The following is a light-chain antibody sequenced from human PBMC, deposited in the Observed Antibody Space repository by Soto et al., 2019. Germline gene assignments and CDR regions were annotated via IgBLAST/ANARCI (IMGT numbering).Light chain of an antibody. CDR3: SSYTRDIPR. J-gene: IGLJ1*01. CDR1: SNDV. Sequence: QSVLTQAASVSGSPGQSITISCTGTSNDVSWYQQHPGKAPKLMIYEVSKRPSGVSNRFSGSKSGNTASLTIHGLKTEDEGDYYCSSYTRDIPRIGTGTKVTVL. CDR2: EVS. V-gene: IGLV2-14*01.